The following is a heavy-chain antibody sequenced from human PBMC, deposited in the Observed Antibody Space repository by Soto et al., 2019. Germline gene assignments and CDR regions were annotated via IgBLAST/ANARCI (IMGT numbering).Heavy chain of an antibody. CDR2: ILPTSVTP. J-gene: IGHJ4*02. D-gene: IGHD5-12*01. CDR1: GGTFRGYA. Sequence: QVQLVQSGAEVKKPGSSVKVSCQASGGTFRGYAISWVRQAPGQGLEWLGGILPTSVTPNYARKFQGRVTLTADESTNTAYMEVRSRRSGDTAVYYCAWGYDFNSELDYWGQGTLVTVSS. CDR3: AWGYDFNSELDY. V-gene: IGHV1-69*01.